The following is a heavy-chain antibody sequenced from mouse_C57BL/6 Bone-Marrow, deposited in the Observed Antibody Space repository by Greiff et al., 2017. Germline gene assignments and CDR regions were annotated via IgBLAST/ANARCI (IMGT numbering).Heavy chain of an antibody. CDR2: IDPETGGT. D-gene: IGHD2-3*01. J-gene: IGHJ1*03. CDR1: GYTFTDYE. Sequence: QVQLQQSGAELVRPGASVTLSCKASGYTFTDYEMHWVKQTPVHGLEWIGAIDPETGGTAYNQKFKGKAILTADKSSSTAYMALRSLTSEDSAVYYCTRADGYYGYFDGWGTGTTVTVSS. V-gene: IGHV1-15*01. CDR3: TRADGYYGYFDG.